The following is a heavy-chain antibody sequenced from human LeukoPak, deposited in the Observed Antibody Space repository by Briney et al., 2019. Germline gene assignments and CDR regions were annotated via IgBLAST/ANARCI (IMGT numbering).Heavy chain of an antibody. Sequence: GGTLRLSCAASGFTFSTYSIHWVRQAPGKGLEWVLAISGSGGRTYYADSAKGRFTISRDNSKNTLYLQMNSLRAEDTAVYYCAKRVRYYDILTGYGDYYYYMDVWGKGTTVTVSS. J-gene: IGHJ6*03. V-gene: IGHV3-23*01. CDR2: ISGSGGRT. CDR1: GFTFSTYS. D-gene: IGHD3-9*01. CDR3: AKRVRYYDILTGYGDYYYYMDV.